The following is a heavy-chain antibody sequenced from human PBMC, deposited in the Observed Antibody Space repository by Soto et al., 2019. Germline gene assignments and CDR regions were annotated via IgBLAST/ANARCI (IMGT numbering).Heavy chain of an antibody. CDR2: IYYSGST. Sequence: SGTLSLTCTVSGGSISSGDYYWSWIRQPPGKGLEWIGYIYYSGSTYYNPSLKSRVTISVDTSKTQFSLKLSSVTAADTAVYYCARGGGEQPHGYYYYGMDVGGQGTTVTSP. D-gene: IGHD1-26*01. V-gene: IGHV4-30-4*01. CDR1: GGSISSGDYY. CDR3: ARGGGEQPHGYYYYGMDV. J-gene: IGHJ6*02.